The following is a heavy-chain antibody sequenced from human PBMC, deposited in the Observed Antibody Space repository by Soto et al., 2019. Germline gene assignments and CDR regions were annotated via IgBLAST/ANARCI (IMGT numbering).Heavy chain of an antibody. Sequence: SETLSLTCTISGGSISSYYWSWIRQPPGKGLEWIGYISYSGSTSYDPSLKSRVTISVDTSKNQFSLKLSSVTAADTAVYYCARLDILTGYSYWGQGTLVTVSS. CDR3: ARLDILTGYSY. V-gene: IGHV4-59*01. D-gene: IGHD3-9*01. CDR2: ISYSGST. CDR1: GGSISSYY. J-gene: IGHJ4*02.